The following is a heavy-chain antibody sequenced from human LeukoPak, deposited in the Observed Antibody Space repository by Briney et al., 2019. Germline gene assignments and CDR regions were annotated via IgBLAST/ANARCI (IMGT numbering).Heavy chain of an antibody. CDR2: ISSSSSYI. Sequence: GGSLRLSCAASGFTFSSYSMNWVRQAPGKGLEWVSSISSSSSYIYYADSVKGRFTISRDNAKSSLYLQMNSLRAEDTAVYYCARFGYGTMIVVWGQGTLVTVSS. J-gene: IGHJ4*02. D-gene: IGHD3-22*01. CDR1: GFTFSSYS. V-gene: IGHV3-21*01. CDR3: ARFGYGTMIVV.